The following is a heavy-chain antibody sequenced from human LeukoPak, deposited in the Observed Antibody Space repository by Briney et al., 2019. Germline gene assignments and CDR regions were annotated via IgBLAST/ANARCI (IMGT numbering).Heavy chain of an antibody. CDR2: IYPGAADT. J-gene: IGHJ4*02. CDR1: GYSFSDFW. D-gene: IGHD5-18*01. Sequence: GESLTISCKGSGYSFSDFWSVGVRQMPGQGLEGMGTIYPGAADTRYSLCFQGQVTMSADKSISTAYLQWSSLKASDTAMYYCARSWAMAQNLDSWGQGTLVTVSS. CDR3: ARSWAMAQNLDS. V-gene: IGHV5-51*01.